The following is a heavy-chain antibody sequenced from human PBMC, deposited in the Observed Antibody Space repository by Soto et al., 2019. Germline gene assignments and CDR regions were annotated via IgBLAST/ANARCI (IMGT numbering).Heavy chain of an antibody. Sequence: QVQLVESGGGVVQPGRSLRLSCAASGFAFSRHGMHWVRQAPGKGLEWVAVIVRDGSEDYYADSVEGRFTISRDNSKNTLYQEMNKLRPADTAVYYCACDYDYEDNGLDSWGQGTLVTVSS. J-gene: IGHJ5*01. V-gene: IGHV3-33*01. D-gene: IGHD3-16*01. CDR2: IVRDGSED. CDR3: ACDYDYEDNGLDS. CDR1: GFAFSRHG.